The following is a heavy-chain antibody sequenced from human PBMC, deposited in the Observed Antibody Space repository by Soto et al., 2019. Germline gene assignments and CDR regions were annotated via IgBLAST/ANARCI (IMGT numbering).Heavy chain of an antibody. V-gene: IGHV4-59*01. J-gene: IGHJ3*02. Sequence: SETLSLTCTVSGGSISSYYWSWIRQPPGKGLEWIGYIYYSGSTNYNPSLKSRVTISVDTSKNQFSLKLSSVTAADTAVYYCARKRGYYYGSGSSDAFDIWGQGTMVTVSS. CDR3: ARKRGYYYGSGSSDAFDI. CDR2: IYYSGST. D-gene: IGHD3-10*01. CDR1: GGSISSYY.